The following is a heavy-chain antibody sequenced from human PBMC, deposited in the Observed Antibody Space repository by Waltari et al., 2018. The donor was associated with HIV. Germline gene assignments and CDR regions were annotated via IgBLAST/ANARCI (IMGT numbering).Heavy chain of an antibody. V-gene: IGHV3-23*01. D-gene: IGHD3-16*01. Sequence: ELHLLESGGGLVQPGGSLRLSCAASGFTFDTYAMTWVRQAPGKGLELVSDITFAGRRTYYADSVRGRFTISRDNSKNTLYLQMSSLRADDTAVYYCTKDLYGGGGNAFDVWGQGTMVTVSS. J-gene: IGHJ3*01. CDR3: TKDLYGGGGNAFDV. CDR2: ITFAGRRT. CDR1: GFTFDTYA.